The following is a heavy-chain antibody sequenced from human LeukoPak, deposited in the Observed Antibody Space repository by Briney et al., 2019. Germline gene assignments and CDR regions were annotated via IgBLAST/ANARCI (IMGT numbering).Heavy chain of an antibody. CDR3: ARYSYGDYVVDHYYFDY. D-gene: IGHD4-17*01. Sequence: SVKVSCKASGGTFSSYAISWVRQAPGQGLEWMGGIIPIFGTANYAQKFQGRVTITADGSTSTAYMELSSLRSEDTAVYYCARYSYGDYVVDHYYFDYWGQGTLVTVSS. CDR1: GGTFSSYA. CDR2: IIPIFGTA. J-gene: IGHJ4*02. V-gene: IGHV1-69*13.